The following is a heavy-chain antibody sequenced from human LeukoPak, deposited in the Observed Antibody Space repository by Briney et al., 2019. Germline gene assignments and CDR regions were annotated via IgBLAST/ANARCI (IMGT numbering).Heavy chain of an antibody. Sequence: GGSLRLSCAASGFTFDDYAMHWVRQAPGKGLEWVSGISWNSGSIGYADSVKGRFTISRDNAKNSLYLQMNSLRAEDTAVYYCARNLWFGENFDYWGQGTLVTVSS. V-gene: IGHV3-9*01. J-gene: IGHJ4*02. CDR1: GFTFDDYA. CDR3: ARNLWFGENFDY. CDR2: ISWNSGSI. D-gene: IGHD3-10*01.